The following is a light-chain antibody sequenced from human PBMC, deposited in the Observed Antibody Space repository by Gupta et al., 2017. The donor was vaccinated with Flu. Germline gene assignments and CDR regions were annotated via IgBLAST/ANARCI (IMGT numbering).Light chain of an antibody. J-gene: IGLJ2*01. CDR2: DVT. Sequence: YVSWYQQHSGKAPKLLIYDVTKRPSGVPDRFSGSKSDNTASLTISWLQADDEADYYCCSYAGSYTYVVFGGGTKLTVL. CDR3: CSYAGSYTYVV. CDR1: Y. V-gene: IGLV2-11*03.